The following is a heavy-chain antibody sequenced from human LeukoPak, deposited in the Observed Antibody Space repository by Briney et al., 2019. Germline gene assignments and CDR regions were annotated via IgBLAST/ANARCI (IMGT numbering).Heavy chain of an antibody. CDR3: ARDVDYGDYVSGFDP. Sequence: KPSETLSLTCTVSGGSISSYYWSWIRQPPGKGLEWIGYIYYSGSTNYNPSLKSRVTISVDTSKNQFSLKLSSVTAADTAVYYCARDVDYGDYVSGFDPWGQGTLVTVSS. J-gene: IGHJ5*02. D-gene: IGHD4-17*01. CDR1: GGSISSYY. CDR2: IYYSGST. V-gene: IGHV4-59*01.